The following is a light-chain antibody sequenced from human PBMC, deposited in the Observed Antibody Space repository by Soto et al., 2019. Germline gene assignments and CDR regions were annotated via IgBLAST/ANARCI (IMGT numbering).Light chain of an antibody. J-gene: IGLJ2*01. CDR2: LNSDGSH. CDR3: QTWGAGVV. CDR1: RGHSSYA. Sequence: QAVVTQSPSASASLGASVKLTCTLSRGHSSYAIAWHQQQPEQGPRFLMKLNSDGSHNKADGIPDRFSGSSSGAERYLTSSSLQSEDEADYYCQTWGAGVVFGGGTKLTVL. V-gene: IGLV4-69*01.